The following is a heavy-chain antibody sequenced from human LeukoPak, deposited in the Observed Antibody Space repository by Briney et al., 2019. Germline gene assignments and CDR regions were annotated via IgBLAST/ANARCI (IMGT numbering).Heavy chain of an antibody. D-gene: IGHD2-2*01. J-gene: IGHJ4*02. Sequence: GSLRLSCAASGFTFSSYWMSWIRQPPGKGLEWIGSIYYSGSTYYNPSLKSRVTISVDTSKNQFSLKLSSVTAADTAVYYCARLSAIPPLVVVPAAMDYWGQGTLVTVSS. CDR1: GFTFSSYW. CDR2: IYYSGST. CDR3: ARLSAIPPLVVVPAAMDY. V-gene: IGHV4-39*01.